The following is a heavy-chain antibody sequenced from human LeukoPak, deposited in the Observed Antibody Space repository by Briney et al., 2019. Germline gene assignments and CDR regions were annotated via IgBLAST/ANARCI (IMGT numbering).Heavy chain of an antibody. CDR2: IIPIFGTA. J-gene: IGHJ4*02. V-gene: IGHV1-69*06. D-gene: IGHD2-15*01. CDR1: GGTFSSYA. CDR3: ARDCSGGSCYQRRGFDY. Sequence: GASVTVSCKAPGGTFSSYAISWVRQAPGQGLEWMGGIIPIFGTANYAQKFQGRVTITADKSTSTAYMELSSLRSEDTAVYYCARDCSGGSCYQRRGFDYWGQGTLVTVSS.